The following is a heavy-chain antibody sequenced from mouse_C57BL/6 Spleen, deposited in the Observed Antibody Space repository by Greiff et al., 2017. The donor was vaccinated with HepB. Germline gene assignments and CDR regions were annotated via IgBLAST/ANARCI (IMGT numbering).Heavy chain of an antibody. CDR2: IDPSDSYT. V-gene: IGHV1-50*01. D-gene: IGHD2-1*01. CDR3: ARRGRYYGNFPTEDFDV. Sequence: QVQLQQPGAELVKPGASVKLSCKASGYTFTSYWMQWVKQRPGQGLEWIGEIDPSDSYTNYNQKFKGQATLTVDTSSSTAYMQLSSLTSEDSAVYYCARRGRYYGNFPTEDFDVWGTGTTVTVSS. CDR1: GYTFTSYW. J-gene: IGHJ1*03.